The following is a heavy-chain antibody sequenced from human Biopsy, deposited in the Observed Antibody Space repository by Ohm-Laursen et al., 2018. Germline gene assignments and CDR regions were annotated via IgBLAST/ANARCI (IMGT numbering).Heavy chain of an antibody. V-gene: IGHV4-59*02. Sequence: SDTLSLTCSVSGDSVTKYYWSWIRQPPGKGLEWIGHIYYSVMTNYNSSLQSRVSISVDTSRNQVSLTLRSVTAADTAVYYCARDSGILNYGNFKYYHYYGMDVWGQGTKVTVSS. J-gene: IGHJ6*02. D-gene: IGHD4-11*01. CDR1: GDSVTKYY. CDR3: ARDSGILNYGNFKYYHYYGMDV. CDR2: IYYSVMT.